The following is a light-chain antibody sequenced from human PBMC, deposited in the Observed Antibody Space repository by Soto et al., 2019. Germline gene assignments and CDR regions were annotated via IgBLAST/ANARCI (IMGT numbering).Light chain of an antibody. CDR2: KAS. CDR3: QHYNSHPEA. J-gene: IGKJ1*01. V-gene: IGKV1-5*03. Sequence: DIQMTQSPSTLSGSVGDRVTITCRASQTISSWLAWYQQKPGKAPKLLIYKASTLKSGVPSRFSGSGSGTEFTLTISSLQPDDFATYYCQHYNSHPEAFGQGTKVDIK. CDR1: QTISSW.